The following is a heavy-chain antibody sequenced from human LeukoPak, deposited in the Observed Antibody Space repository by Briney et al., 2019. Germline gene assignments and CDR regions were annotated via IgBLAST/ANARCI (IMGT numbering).Heavy chain of an antibody. CDR2: INANNGNT. CDR3: ARDGYFDY. CDR1: GYSFTTYV. Sequence: ASVKVSCKTSGYSFTTYVISWVRQAPGQGLEWMGWINANNGNTKYAQKFQGRVTMTTDTSTTTAYMELRGLRSDDTAVYYCARDGYFDYWGQGTLVIVSS. V-gene: IGHV1-18*01. J-gene: IGHJ4*02.